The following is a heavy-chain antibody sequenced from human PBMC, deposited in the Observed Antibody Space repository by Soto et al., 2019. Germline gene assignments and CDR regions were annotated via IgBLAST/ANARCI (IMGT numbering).Heavy chain of an antibody. CDR1: GGTFSTFG. D-gene: IGHD2-21*02. CDR2: FIPMFDTA. J-gene: IGHJ4*02. V-gene: IGHV1-69*06. CDR3: ARVKRGNFEGWFDY. Sequence: SVKVSCKASGGTFSTFGVSWVRQAPGQGLEWMGGFIPMFDTAHYPPKFQGRLTITADKSTGTVYMELASLTSQDTAVYYCARVKRGNFEGWFDYWGQGTPVTVYS.